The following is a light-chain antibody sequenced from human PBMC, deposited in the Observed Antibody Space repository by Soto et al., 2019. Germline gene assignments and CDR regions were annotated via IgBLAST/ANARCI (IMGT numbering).Light chain of an antibody. V-gene: IGLV2-14*01. CDR2: KVS. J-gene: IGLJ1*01. Sequence: QSALTQPASVSGSPGQSITISCTGTSSDVGGYNYVSWYQQYPGRVPKLLIYKVSNRPSGISNRFSGSNSGNTASLTISGLQAEDEADYFCTSPTPCSLYVFGSGTKLTDL. CDR3: TSPTPCSLYV. CDR1: SSDVGGYNY.